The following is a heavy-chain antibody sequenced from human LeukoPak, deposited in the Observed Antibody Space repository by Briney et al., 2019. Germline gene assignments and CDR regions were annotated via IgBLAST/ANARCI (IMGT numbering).Heavy chain of an antibody. J-gene: IGHJ4*02. D-gene: IGHD4-17*01. CDR1: GGSISSFY. V-gene: IGHV4-59*01. CDR3: TRERNDYGDYGADY. CDR2: IHYSGST. Sequence: SETLSLTCTVSGGSISSFYWSWIRQPPGKGLEWIEYIHYSGSTNYNPSLKSRVTMSLDTSKNQFSLTLSSVTAADTAVYYCTRERNDYGDYGADYWGQGTLVTVSS.